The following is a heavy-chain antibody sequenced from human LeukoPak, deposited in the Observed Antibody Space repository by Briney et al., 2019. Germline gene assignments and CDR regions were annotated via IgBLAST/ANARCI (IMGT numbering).Heavy chain of an antibody. CDR1: GGSFSGYY. J-gene: IGHJ5*02. CDR2: INHSGST. D-gene: IGHD2-2*01. V-gene: IGHV4-34*01. Sequence: MASETLSLTCAVYGGSFSGYYWSWIRQPPGKGLEWIGEINHSGSTNYNPSLKSRVTISVDTSKNQFSLKLSSVTAADTAVYYCARREYCSSTSCSPFGWFDPWGQGTLVTVSS. CDR3: ARREYCSSTSCSPFGWFDP.